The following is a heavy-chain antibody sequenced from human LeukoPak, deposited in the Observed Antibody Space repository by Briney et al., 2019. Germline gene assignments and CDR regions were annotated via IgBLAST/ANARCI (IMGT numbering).Heavy chain of an antibody. V-gene: IGHV3-21*01. CDR3: ARESAAAYDAFDI. CDR1: GFTFSSYS. Sequence: PGGSLRLSCAASGFTFSSYSMNWVRQAPGKGLEWVSSISGSSYYIYYADSVKGRFTISRDNAKNSLYLQMNSLRAEDTAVYYCARESAAAYDAFDIWGQGTMVTVSS. D-gene: IGHD6-13*01. CDR2: ISGSSYYI. J-gene: IGHJ3*02.